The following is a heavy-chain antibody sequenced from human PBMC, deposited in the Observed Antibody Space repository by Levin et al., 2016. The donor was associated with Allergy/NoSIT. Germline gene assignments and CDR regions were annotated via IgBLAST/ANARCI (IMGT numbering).Heavy chain of an antibody. V-gene: IGHV1-18*04. Sequence: ASVKVSCKASGYTFTSYGISWVRQAPGQGLEWMGWISAYNGNTNYAQKLQGRVTMTTDTSTSTAYMELRSLRSDDTAVYYCARDVPKLGYCSGGSCYWGWFDPWGQGTLVTVSS. CDR2: ISAYNGNT. D-gene: IGHD2-15*01. J-gene: IGHJ5*02. CDR3: ARDVPKLGYCSGGSCYWGWFDP. CDR1: GYTFTSYG.